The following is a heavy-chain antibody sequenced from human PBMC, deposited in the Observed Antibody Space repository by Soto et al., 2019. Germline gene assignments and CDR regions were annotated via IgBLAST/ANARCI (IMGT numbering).Heavy chain of an antibody. CDR3: ARGSYYSGWV. CDR1: GDSVSSTSTA. CDR2: TYYRSNWYT. Sequence: TLSLTCAISGDSVSSTSTAWSWIRQSPSRGLEWLGRTYYRSNWYTDYAVSVKSRITISPDTSKNQFSLQLNSVTPEDTAVYYCARGSYYSGWVWGQGALVTVSS. V-gene: IGHV6-1*01. J-gene: IGHJ4*02. D-gene: IGHD6-19*01.